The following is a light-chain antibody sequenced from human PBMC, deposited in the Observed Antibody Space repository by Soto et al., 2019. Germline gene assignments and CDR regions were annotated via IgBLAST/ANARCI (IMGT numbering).Light chain of an antibody. Sequence: DIQMTQSPSSLSASVGDRVTITCRASQSIITYLNWYQQKAGKDPKLLIYAASSLQSGVPSRFSGSGSGTDFTLTISSLQPEDFATYYCQQSYRIPLTFGGGTKVDIK. V-gene: IGKV1-39*01. J-gene: IGKJ4*01. CDR1: QSIITY. CDR2: AAS. CDR3: QQSYRIPLT.